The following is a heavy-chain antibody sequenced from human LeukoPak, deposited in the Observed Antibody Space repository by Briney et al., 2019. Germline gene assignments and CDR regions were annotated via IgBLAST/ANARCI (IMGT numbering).Heavy chain of an antibody. CDR1: GFTVSSSY. Sequence: GGSLRLSCAASGFTVSSSYMSWVRQAPGKGLEWVSVIYGGASTYYADSVKGRFTISRDNSKNTLYLQMNGLRAEDTAVYYCAKEGSMKGAFDIWGQGTMVTVSS. CDR3: AKEGSMKGAFDI. CDR2: IYGGAST. J-gene: IGHJ3*02. V-gene: IGHV3-53*01. D-gene: IGHD3-10*01.